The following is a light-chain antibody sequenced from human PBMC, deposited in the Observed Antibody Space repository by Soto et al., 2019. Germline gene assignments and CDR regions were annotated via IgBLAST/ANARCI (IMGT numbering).Light chain of an antibody. CDR1: QSVGRNY. CDR3: QQYGSSPWT. Sequence: EIAFTQSPGTLSLSPGERATLSCRASQSVGRNYLAWYQQKPGQAPRLFIYDTSTRATGISDRFSGSGSGTDFTLTISRXEPEDFAVYYCQQYGSSPWTFGQGTKVDIK. J-gene: IGKJ1*01. V-gene: IGKV3-20*01. CDR2: DTS.